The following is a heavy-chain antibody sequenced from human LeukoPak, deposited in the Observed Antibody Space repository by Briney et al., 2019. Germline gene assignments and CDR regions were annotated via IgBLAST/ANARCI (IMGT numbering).Heavy chain of an antibody. CDR2: IYYSGST. J-gene: IGHJ5*02. CDR1: GASTSSYY. Sequence: SETLSLTCTVSGASTSSYYWSWIRQPPGKGLEWIGYIYYSGSTRYNPSLKSRVTISVDTSKNQFSLKLSSVTAADTAVYYCARVGILRFPSNWFDPWGQGTVVTVSS. CDR3: ARVGILRFPSNWFDP. V-gene: IGHV4-59*01. D-gene: IGHD3-3*01.